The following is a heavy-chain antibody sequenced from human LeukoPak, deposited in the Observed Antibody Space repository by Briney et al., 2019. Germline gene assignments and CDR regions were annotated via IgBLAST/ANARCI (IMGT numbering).Heavy chain of an antibody. CDR2: IYYSGST. J-gene: IGHJ4*02. Sequence: SETLSLTCTVSGGSISSSYYYWGWIRQPPGKGLEWIGSIYYSGSTYYNPSLKSRVTISVNTSKNQFSLKLISVTAADTAVFYCARHVSPSWGVDYWGQGTLVTVSS. D-gene: IGHD2-2*01. CDR3: ARHVSPSWGVDY. CDR1: GGSISSSYYY. V-gene: IGHV4-39*01.